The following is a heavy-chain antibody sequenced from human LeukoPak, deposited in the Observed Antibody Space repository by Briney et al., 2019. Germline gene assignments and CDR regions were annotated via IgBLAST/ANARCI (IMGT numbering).Heavy chain of an antibody. D-gene: IGHD2-15*01. CDR1: GGSISSGSYY. V-gene: IGHV4-61*02. J-gene: IGHJ4*02. CDR3: ARERGGYCSGGICYSAFYFDY. Sequence: PSETLSLTCTVSGGSISSGSYYWTWIRQPAGKGLEWIGRIYTSGSTNYNPSLKSRVTISEDTSKNQFSLKLSSVTAADTAVYYCARERGGYCSGGICYSAFYFDYWGQGTLVTVSS. CDR2: IYTSGST.